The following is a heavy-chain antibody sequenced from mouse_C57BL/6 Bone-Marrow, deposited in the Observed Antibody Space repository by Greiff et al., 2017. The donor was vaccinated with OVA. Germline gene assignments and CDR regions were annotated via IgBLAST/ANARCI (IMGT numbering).Heavy chain of an antibody. CDR3: ARRRGLRRGYAMDY. V-gene: IGHV2-2*01. D-gene: IGHD2-4*01. CDR1: GFSLTSYG. Sequence: VQLVESGPGLVQPSQSLSITCTVSGFSLTSYGVHWVRQSPGKGLEWLGVIWSGGSTDYNAAFISRLSISKDNSNSQVFFKMNSLQADDTSIYYCARRRGLRRGYAMDYWGQGTSVTVSS. CDR2: IWSGGST. J-gene: IGHJ4*01.